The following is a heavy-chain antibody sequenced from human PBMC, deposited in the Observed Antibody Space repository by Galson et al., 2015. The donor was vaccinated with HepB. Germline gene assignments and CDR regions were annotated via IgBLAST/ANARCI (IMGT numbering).Heavy chain of an antibody. CDR2: ISYDGNTK. CDR3: AKVKSRSGWYGLDV. V-gene: IGHV3-30*18. CDR1: GFSFSAYG. D-gene: IGHD6-19*01. Sequence: SLRLSCAASGFSFSAYGMHWVRHAPGKGLEWVAVISYDGNTKYYADSVKGRFTISRDDSKNTLYLQMNSLRAEDTAVYHCAKVKSRSGWYGLDVWGQGNTVTVSS. J-gene: IGHJ6*02.